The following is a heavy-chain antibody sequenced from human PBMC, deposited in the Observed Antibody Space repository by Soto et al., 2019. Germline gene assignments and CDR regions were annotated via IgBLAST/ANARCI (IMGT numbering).Heavy chain of an antibody. CDR3: ASSNYYDSSGYYWGNDY. D-gene: IGHD3-22*01. J-gene: IGHJ4*02. Sequence: TSETLSLTCTVSGGSISSGDYYWSWIRQPPGKGLEWIGYIYYSGSTYYNPSLKSRVTISVDTSKNQFSLKLSSVTAADTAVYYCASSNYYDSSGYYWGNDYWGQGTLVTVSS. V-gene: IGHV4-30-4*01. CDR2: IYYSGST. CDR1: GGSISSGDYY.